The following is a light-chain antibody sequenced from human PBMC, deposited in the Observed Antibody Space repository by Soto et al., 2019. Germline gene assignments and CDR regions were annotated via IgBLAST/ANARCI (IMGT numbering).Light chain of an antibody. Sequence: QSVLTQPAPVSGSPGQPITISCTGTSGDIGSYNRVSWYQQHPGKAPKLIIYEVTDRPSGVSNRFSGSKSGNTASLTISGLQAEDEAEYYCSSYTNINTRACVFGTGTKVTVL. V-gene: IGLV2-14*01. CDR2: EVT. CDR3: SSYTNINTRACV. J-gene: IGLJ1*01. CDR1: SGDIGSYNR.